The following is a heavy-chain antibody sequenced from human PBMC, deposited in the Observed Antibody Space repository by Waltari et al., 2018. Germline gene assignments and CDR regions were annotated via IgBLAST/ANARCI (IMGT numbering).Heavy chain of an antibody. J-gene: IGHJ6*02. CDR2: IYPGDSDT. Sequence: EVQLVQSGAEVKKPGESLKISCKGSGYSFTSYWIGWVRQMPGKGLEWMGIIYPGDSDTRYSPSFQGQVTISADKSISTAYLQGSSLKASDTAMYYCARQAPYSSSWYPEVYYYYYGMDVWDQGP. CDR3: ARQAPYSSSWYPEVYYYYYGMDV. V-gene: IGHV5-51*01. D-gene: IGHD6-13*01. CDR1: GYSFTSYW.